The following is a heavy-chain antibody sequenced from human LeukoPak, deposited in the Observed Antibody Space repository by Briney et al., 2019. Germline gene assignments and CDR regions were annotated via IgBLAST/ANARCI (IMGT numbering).Heavy chain of an antibody. CDR3: ARSERIVATSPPEYYYYYMDV. J-gene: IGHJ6*03. Sequence: SVKVSCKASGGTFSSYAISWVRQAPGQGLEWMGGIIPIFGTANYAQKFQGRVTITTDESTSTAYMELSSLRSEDTAVYHCARSERIVATSPPEYYYYYMDVWGKGTTVTVSS. CDR2: IIPIFGTA. CDR1: GGTFSSYA. V-gene: IGHV1-69*05. D-gene: IGHD5-12*01.